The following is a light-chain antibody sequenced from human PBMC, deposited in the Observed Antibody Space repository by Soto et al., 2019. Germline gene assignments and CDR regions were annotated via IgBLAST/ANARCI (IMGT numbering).Light chain of an antibody. CDR1: QSIDGN. CDR2: AAS. Sequence: IVLTQSPATLSLSPGEGATLSCRASQSIDGNLAWYQQRPGQAPRLLINAASTRATGIPARFSGSGSGTEFTLTISSLKSEDSAVYDCQQYDHRLGFGQGTKVDIK. J-gene: IGKJ1*01. CDR3: QQYDHRLG. V-gene: IGKV3-15*01.